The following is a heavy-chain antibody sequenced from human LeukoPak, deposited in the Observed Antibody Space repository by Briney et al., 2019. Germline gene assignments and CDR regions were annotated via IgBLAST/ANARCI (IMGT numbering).Heavy chain of an antibody. V-gene: IGHV1-69*02. J-gene: IGHJ5*02. CDR2: IIPILGIA. D-gene: IGHD3-3*01. Sequence: SVKVSCKASGGTFSSYTISWVRQAPGQGLEWMGRIIPILGIANYAQKFQGRVTITADKSTSTAYMELSSLRSEDTAVYYCAQTHYDFWSGCYTVWFDPWGQGTLVTVSS. CDR1: GGTFSSYT. CDR3: AQTHYDFWSGCYTVWFDP.